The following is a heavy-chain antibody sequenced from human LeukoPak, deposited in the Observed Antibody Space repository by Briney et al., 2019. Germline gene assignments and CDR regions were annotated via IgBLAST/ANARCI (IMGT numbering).Heavy chain of an antibody. V-gene: IGHV3-30*18. CDR2: ISYDGSNK. D-gene: IGHD6-13*01. CDR1: GFTFSSYG. CDR3: AKLRPYGTTWYGGVVN. J-gene: IGHJ4*02. Sequence: GGSLRLSCAASGFTFSSYGLHWVRQAPGKGLEWVAVISYDGSNKYYADSVKGRFTISRDNSKNTLYLHMDSLRADDTAVYYCAKLRPYGTTWYGGVVNWGQGTLVTVSS.